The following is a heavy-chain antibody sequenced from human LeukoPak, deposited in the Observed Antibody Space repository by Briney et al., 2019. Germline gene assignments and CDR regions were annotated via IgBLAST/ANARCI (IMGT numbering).Heavy chain of an antibody. CDR1: GHSITSGDSY. V-gene: IGHV4-61*02. CDR3: AREYSH. Sequence: SETLSLTCSVSGHSITSGDSYWTWIRQPAGRGLEWIGLIYTSRSTKYNPSLKSRITMSLDTSKNQSSLQLNSVTAADTAVYYCAREYSHWGQGTLVTVSS. CDR2: IYTSRST. D-gene: IGHD5-12*01. J-gene: IGHJ4*02.